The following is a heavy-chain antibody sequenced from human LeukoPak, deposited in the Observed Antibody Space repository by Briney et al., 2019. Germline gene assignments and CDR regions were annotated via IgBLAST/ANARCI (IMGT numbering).Heavy chain of an antibody. V-gene: IGHV1-2*02. Sequence: ASVKVSCKASXXTXTGXYMXXXRXXXXXXXXXMGWINPYSSDTXXAQHFQGRVTMTRDTSINTAYMELSRLRSDDTAVFYCARKNGVLDAFDIWGQGTLVTVSS. D-gene: IGHD6-6*01. CDR1: XXTXTGXY. CDR2: INPYSSDT. J-gene: IGHJ3*02. CDR3: ARKNGVLDAFDI.